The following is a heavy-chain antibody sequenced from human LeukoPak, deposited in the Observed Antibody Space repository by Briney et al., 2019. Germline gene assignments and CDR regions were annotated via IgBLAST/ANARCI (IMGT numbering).Heavy chain of an antibody. Sequence: SETLSLTCTVSGGSISSYYWSWIRQPPGKGLEWIGYIYYSGSTNYNPSLKSRVTISVDTSKNQFSLKLSSVTAADTAIYYCAKEISPGLVLMVRGAIFESWGQGTLVTVSS. CDR1: GGSISSYY. CDR2: IYYSGST. D-gene: IGHD3-10*01. CDR3: AKEISPGLVLMVRGAIFES. V-gene: IGHV4-59*01. J-gene: IGHJ4*02.